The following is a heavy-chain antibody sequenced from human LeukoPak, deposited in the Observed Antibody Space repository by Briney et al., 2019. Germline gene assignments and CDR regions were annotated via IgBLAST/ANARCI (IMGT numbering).Heavy chain of an antibody. CDR1: GYTFTGYY. CDR3: ARVSPLKQQLMPFDY. CDR2: INPNSGGT. Sequence: GASVKVSCKASGYTFTGYYMHWVRQAPGQGLEWMGRINPNSGGTNYAQKFQGRVTMTRDTSISTAYMELSRLRSDDTAVYYCARVSPLKQQLMPFDYWGQGTLVTVSS. V-gene: IGHV1-2*06. D-gene: IGHD6-13*01. J-gene: IGHJ4*02.